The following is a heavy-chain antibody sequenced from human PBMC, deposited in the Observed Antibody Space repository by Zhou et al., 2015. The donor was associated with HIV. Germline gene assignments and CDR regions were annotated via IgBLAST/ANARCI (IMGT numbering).Heavy chain of an antibody. CDR3: AKGSSGWYIASNFDY. V-gene: IGHV3-9*01. CDR1: GFTFDDFA. J-gene: IGHJ4*02. CDR2: ISWNSGSI. D-gene: IGHD6-19*01. Sequence: EVQLVESGGGLVQPGRSLRLSCEVSGFTFDDFAMHWVRQAPGKGLEWVSGISWNSGSIGYADSVKGRFTISRDNAKNSLYLQMNSLRAEDTALYYCAKGSSGWYIASNFDYWGQGTLVTVSS.